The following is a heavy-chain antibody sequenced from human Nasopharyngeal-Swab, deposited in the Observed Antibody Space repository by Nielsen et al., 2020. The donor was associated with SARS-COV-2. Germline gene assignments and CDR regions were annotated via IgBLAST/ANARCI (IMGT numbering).Heavy chain of an antibody. V-gene: IGHV6-1*01. D-gene: IGHD3-10*01. Sequence: SETLSLTCAISGDSVSSNSAAWNWISQSPSRGLEWLGRTYYRSKWYNDYAVSVKSRITINPDTSKNQFSLQLNSVTPEDTAVYYCARDLLWFGELSLEFGNGMDVWGQGTTVTVSS. CDR3: ARDLLWFGELSLEFGNGMDV. CDR1: GDSVSSNSAA. CDR2: TYYRSKWYN. J-gene: IGHJ6*02.